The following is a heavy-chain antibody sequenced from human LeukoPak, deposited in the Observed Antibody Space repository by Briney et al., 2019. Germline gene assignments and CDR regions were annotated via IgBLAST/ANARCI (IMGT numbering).Heavy chain of an antibody. D-gene: IGHD3-10*01. V-gene: IGHV1-24*01. CDR2: FDPEDGET. CDR1: GYTLTELS. CDR3: ARTMNYYGSPD. J-gene: IGHJ4*02. Sequence: ASVKVSCKVSGYTLTELSMHWVRQAPGKGLEWMGGFDPEDGETIYAQKFQGRVTMTTDTSTSTAYMELRSLRSDDTAVYYCARTMNYYGSPDWGQGTLVTVSS.